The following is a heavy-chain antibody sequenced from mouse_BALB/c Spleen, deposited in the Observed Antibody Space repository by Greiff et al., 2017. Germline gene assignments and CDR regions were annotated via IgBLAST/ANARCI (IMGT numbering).Heavy chain of an antibody. CDR1: GFTFSSLG. V-gene: IGHV5-17*02. CDR3: ARSHGNYPFAY. D-gene: IGHD2-1*01. Sequence: VESGGGLLQPGGSRKLPCAASGFTFSSLGMHWFRQAPEKGLEWLAYISSGSSTIYYADTVKGRFTISRDKPKNTLFLQMTSLRSEDTAMYYCARSHGNYPFAYWGQGTLVTVSA. J-gene: IGHJ3*01. CDR2: ISSGSSTI.